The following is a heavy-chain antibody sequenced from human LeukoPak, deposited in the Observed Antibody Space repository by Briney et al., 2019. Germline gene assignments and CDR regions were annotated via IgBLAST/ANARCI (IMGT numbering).Heavy chain of an antibody. CDR3: ARGDYGMDV. Sequence: ASVKVSCKASGYTFTSYYIHWVRQAPGQGLEWMGVINPNGDSTSYAQKSQGRVTMTRDTSTSTVYMELSSLRSEDTAVHYCARGDYGMDVWGQGTTVTVSS. CDR2: INPNGDST. V-gene: IGHV1-46*01. CDR1: GYTFTSYY. J-gene: IGHJ6*02.